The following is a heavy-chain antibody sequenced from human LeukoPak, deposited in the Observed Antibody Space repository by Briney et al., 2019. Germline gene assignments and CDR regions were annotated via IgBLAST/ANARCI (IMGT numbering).Heavy chain of an antibody. Sequence: PGGSLRLSCAASGFTFSSYAMHWVRQAPGKGLEGVAVISYDGSNKYYADSVKGRFTISRDNSKNTLYLQMNSLRAEDTAVYYCARDPDKGGGYYPSYYFDYWGQGTLVTVSS. J-gene: IGHJ4*02. CDR1: GFTFSSYA. CDR3: ARDPDKGGGYYPSYYFDY. CDR2: ISYDGSNK. V-gene: IGHV3-30*04. D-gene: IGHD3-22*01.